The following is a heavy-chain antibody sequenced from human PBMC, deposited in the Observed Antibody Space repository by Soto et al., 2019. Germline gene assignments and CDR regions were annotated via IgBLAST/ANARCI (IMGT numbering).Heavy chain of an antibody. CDR1: GGTFSSYT. Sequence: QVQLVQSGAEVEKPGSSVKVSCKASGGTFSSYTISWVRQAPGQGLEWMGRLIPILGIANYAQKFQGRVTITADKPTSTAYMALSSLRSEDTAVYYCASLMSSGYYYGMDVWGQGTTVTVSS. CDR2: LIPILGIA. D-gene: IGHD3-10*01. CDR3: ASLMSSGYYYGMDV. V-gene: IGHV1-69*02. J-gene: IGHJ6*02.